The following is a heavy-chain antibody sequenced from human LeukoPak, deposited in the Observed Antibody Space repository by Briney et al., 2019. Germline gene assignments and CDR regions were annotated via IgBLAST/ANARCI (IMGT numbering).Heavy chain of an antibody. Sequence: ASVKVSCKASGYTFTSYYMHWVRQAPGQGLEWMGIINPSGGSTSYAQKFQGRVTMTRNTSISTAYMELSSLRSEDTAVYYCARGYKFITIFGVVTRPSLDYWGQGTLVTVSS. J-gene: IGHJ4*02. D-gene: IGHD3-3*01. CDR3: ARGYKFITIFGVVTRPSLDY. CDR1: GYTFTSYY. CDR2: INPSGGST. V-gene: IGHV1-46*01.